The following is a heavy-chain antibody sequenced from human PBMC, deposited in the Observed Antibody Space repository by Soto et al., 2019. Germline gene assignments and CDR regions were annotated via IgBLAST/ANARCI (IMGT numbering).Heavy chain of an antibody. D-gene: IGHD1-26*01. Sequence: GGSLRLSCAASGFTFSSYSMNWVRQAPGKGLEWVSSISSSSSYIYYADSVKGRFTISRDNAKNSLYLQMNSLRAEDTAVYYCARDRTYSGSYYDAFDIWGQGTMVTVSS. J-gene: IGHJ3*02. V-gene: IGHV3-21*01. CDR3: ARDRTYSGSYYDAFDI. CDR2: ISSSSSYI. CDR1: GFTFSSYS.